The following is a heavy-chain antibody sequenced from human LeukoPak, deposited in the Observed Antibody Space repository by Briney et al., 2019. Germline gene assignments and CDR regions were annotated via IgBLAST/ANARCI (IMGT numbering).Heavy chain of an antibody. CDR1: GGFVSSGSYY. V-gene: IGHV4-61*01. CDR3: AREGMATIFDAFDI. CDR2: IYYSGST. Sequence: SETLSLTCTASGGFVSSGSYYWSWIRQPPGKGLEWIGYIYYSGSTNYNPSLKSRVTISVDTSKNQLSLKLSSVTAADTAVYYCAREGMATIFDAFDIWGQGTMVTVSS. J-gene: IGHJ3*02. D-gene: IGHD5-24*01.